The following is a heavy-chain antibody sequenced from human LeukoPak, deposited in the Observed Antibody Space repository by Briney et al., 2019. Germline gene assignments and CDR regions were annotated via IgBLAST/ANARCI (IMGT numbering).Heavy chain of an antibody. Sequence: GGTLRLSCAASGFTFSSYGMNWVRQAPGKGLEWVSGISPSGGGTYYADSVKGRFTISRDNSKNTLYLQVNSLRGEDTAVYYCAKGWDVDTAIDYWGQGTLVTVSS. CDR1: GFTFSSYG. V-gene: IGHV3-23*01. CDR2: ISPSGGGT. J-gene: IGHJ4*02. D-gene: IGHD5-18*01. CDR3: AKGWDVDTAIDY.